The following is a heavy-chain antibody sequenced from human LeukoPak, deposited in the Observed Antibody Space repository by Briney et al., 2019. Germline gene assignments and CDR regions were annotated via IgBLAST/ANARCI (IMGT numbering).Heavy chain of an antibody. J-gene: IGHJ4*02. V-gene: IGHV4-59*01. CDR2: IYYSGST. Sequence: SETLPLTCTVSGGSISSYYWSWIRQPPGKGLEWIGYIYYSGSTNYNPSLKSRVTISVDTSKNQFSLKLSSVTAADTAVYYCASYDFWSGYNDYWGQGTLVTVSS. D-gene: IGHD3-3*01. CDR3: ASYDFWSGYNDY. CDR1: GGSISSYY.